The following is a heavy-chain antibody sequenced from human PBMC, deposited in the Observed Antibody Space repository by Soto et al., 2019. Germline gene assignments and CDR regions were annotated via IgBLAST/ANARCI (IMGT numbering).Heavy chain of an antibody. V-gene: IGHV4-39*01. CDR2: IYYSGST. Sequence: SETLSLTCTVSGGSISSSSYYWGWIRQPPGKGLEWIGSIYYSGSTYYNPSLKSRVTISVDTSKNQFSLKLSSVTAADTAVYYCARKTSGYSYVFSGSYYYFDYWGQGTLVTVSS. CDR1: GGSISSSSYY. CDR3: ARKTSGYSYVFSGSYYYFDY. J-gene: IGHJ4*02. D-gene: IGHD1-26*01.